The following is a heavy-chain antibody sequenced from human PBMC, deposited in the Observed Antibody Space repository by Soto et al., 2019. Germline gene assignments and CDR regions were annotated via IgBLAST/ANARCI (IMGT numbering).Heavy chain of an antibody. CDR3: ARDPVTMVRGRADYGMDV. CDR1: GDSVSSNSAA. J-gene: IGHJ6*02. D-gene: IGHD3-10*01. CDR2: TYYRSKWYN. Sequence: SQTLSLTCAISGDSVSSNSAAWNWIRQSPSRGLEWLGRTYYRSKWYNDYAVSVKGRITINPDTSKNQFSLQLNSVTPEDTAVYYCARDPVTMVRGRADYGMDVWGQGTTVTVSS. V-gene: IGHV6-1*01.